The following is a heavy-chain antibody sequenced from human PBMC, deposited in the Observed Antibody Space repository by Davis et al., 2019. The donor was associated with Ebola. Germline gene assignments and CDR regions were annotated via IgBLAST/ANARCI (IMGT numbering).Heavy chain of an antibody. Sequence: GESLKISCAASGFTFNIFDMHWVRQAPGRGLEWVAFVRSHGSDDHYADSLKGRFTISRDNSKKTLYLQMSSPRTEDTAVYYCAKGQDSGMAPGDYWGQGTVVTVSS. V-gene: IGHV3-30*02. CDR3: AKGQDSGMAPGDY. CDR2: VRSHGSDD. D-gene: IGHD5-18*01. CDR1: GFTFNIFD. J-gene: IGHJ4*02.